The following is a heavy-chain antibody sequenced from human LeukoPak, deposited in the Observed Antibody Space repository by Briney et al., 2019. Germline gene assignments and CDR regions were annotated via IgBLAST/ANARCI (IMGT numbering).Heavy chain of an antibody. V-gene: IGHV1-2*02. CDR2: INPNSGGT. CDR3: ARDFRDYFFYY. Sequence: GASVKVSRKASGYTFTDYYIHWLRQAPGHGLEWMGWINPNSGGTNYAQKFRGRVTMTRDTSISAAYMELSRLTSDDTAVYYCARDFRDYFFYYWGQGTLVTVSS. J-gene: IGHJ4*02. CDR1: GYTFTDYY.